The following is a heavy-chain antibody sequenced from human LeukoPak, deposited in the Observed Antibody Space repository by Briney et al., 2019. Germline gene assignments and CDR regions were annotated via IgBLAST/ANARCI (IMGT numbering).Heavy chain of an antibody. Sequence: GASVKVSCKAPGYTFTSYGISWVRQAPGQGLEWMGWISAYNGNTNYAQKLQGRVTMTTDTSTSTAYMELRSLRSDDTAVYYCARDPYYYDSSGYYYWGQGTLVTVSS. V-gene: IGHV1-18*01. CDR1: GYTFTSYG. J-gene: IGHJ4*02. CDR3: ARDPYYYDSSGYYY. CDR2: ISAYNGNT. D-gene: IGHD3-22*01.